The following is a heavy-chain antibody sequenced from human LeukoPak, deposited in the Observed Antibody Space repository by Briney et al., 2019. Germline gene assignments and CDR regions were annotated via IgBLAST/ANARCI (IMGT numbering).Heavy chain of an antibody. CDR3: AKPLIASRQDAFDI. Sequence: GGSLRLSCAASGFAFSSYAMSWVRQAPGKGLEWVSAISGSGGDTYYADSVKGRFTISRDNSKNTLYLQMNSLRAEDTALYYCAKPLIASRQDAFDIWGQGTMVTVSS. CDR1: GFAFSSYA. V-gene: IGHV3-23*01. J-gene: IGHJ3*02. D-gene: IGHD2-8*01. CDR2: ISGSGGDT.